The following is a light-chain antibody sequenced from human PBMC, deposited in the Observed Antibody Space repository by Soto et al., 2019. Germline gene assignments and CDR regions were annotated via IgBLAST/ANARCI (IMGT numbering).Light chain of an antibody. V-gene: IGKV1-27*01. CDR3: QKYNSAPFT. Sequence: DIQMTQSPSSLSASVGDRVTITCRASQDISNYLAWYQQKPGKVPELLIYTASTLHSGVPSRFSGSGSGTDFTLTISSLQPEDVATYYGQKYNSAPFTFGPGTKVDIK. CDR2: TAS. J-gene: IGKJ3*01. CDR1: QDISNY.